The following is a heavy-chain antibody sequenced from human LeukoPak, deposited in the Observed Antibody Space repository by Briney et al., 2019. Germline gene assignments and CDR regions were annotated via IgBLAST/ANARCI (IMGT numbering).Heavy chain of an antibody. Sequence: PSETLSLTCSVSGGSISDNYWIWIRQPAGKGLEWIGYIYYSGSTNYNPSLKSRVTISVDTSKNQFSLKLSSVTAADTAVYYCARDSEEGYDYWGQGTLVTVSS. D-gene: IGHD5-12*01. CDR2: IYYSGST. CDR1: GGSISDNY. V-gene: IGHV4-59*01. CDR3: ARDSEEGYDY. J-gene: IGHJ4*02.